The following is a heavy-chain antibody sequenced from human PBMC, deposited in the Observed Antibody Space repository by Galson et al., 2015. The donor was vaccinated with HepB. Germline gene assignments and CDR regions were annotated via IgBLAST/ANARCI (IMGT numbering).Heavy chain of an antibody. V-gene: IGHV3-11*06. J-gene: IGHJ4*02. Sequence: SLRLSCAASGFTFGDYYMSWIRQAPGKGLEWVSYISSSSSYTNYADSVKGRFTISRDNAKNSLYLQMNSLRAEDTAVYYCARHYYDSSGYYFFGYWGQGTLVTVSS. CDR2: ISSSSSYT. D-gene: IGHD3-22*01. CDR1: GFTFGDYY. CDR3: ARHYYDSSGYYFFGY.